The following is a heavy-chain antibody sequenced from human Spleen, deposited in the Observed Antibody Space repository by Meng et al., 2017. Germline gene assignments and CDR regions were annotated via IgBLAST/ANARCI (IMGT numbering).Heavy chain of an antibody. CDR2: IYYSGST. J-gene: IGHJ4*02. Sequence: QVALQESGPGLVKPSETLSLTCTVSGGSISSYYWSWIRQPPGKGLEWIGYIYYSGSTNYNPSLKSRVTISVDTSKNQFSLKLSSVTAADTAVYYCAREPDYGDSLYFDYWGQGTLVTVSS. CDR1: GGSISSYY. V-gene: IGHV4-59*01. CDR3: AREPDYGDSLYFDY. D-gene: IGHD4-17*01.